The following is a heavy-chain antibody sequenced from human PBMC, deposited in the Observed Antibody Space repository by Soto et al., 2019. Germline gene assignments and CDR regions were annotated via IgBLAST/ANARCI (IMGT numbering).Heavy chain of an antibody. CDR1: GGSISSGGYY. V-gene: IGHV4-31*03. CDR3: ARDPITMVRGVMGAFDY. CDR2: IYYSGST. D-gene: IGHD3-10*01. J-gene: IGHJ4*02. Sequence: ASETLSLTCTVSGGSISSGGYYWSWIRQHPGKGLEWIGYIYYSGSTYYNPSLKSRVTISVDTSKNQFSLKLSSVTAADTAVYYCARDPITMVRGVMGAFDYWGQGTLVTVSS.